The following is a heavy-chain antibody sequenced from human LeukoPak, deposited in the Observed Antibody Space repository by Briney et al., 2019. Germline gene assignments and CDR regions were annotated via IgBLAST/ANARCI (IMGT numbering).Heavy chain of an antibody. D-gene: IGHD2-2*02. J-gene: IGHJ4*02. CDR2: INPNSGGT. CDR1: GYTFTGYY. CDR3: ARACSSTSCYRN. Sequence: ASVKVSCKASGYTFTGYYMHWVRQAPGQGLGWMGWINPNSGGTNYAQKFQGRVTMTRDTSISTAYMELSRLRSDDTAVYYCARACSSTSCYRNWGQGTLVTVSS. V-gene: IGHV1-2*02.